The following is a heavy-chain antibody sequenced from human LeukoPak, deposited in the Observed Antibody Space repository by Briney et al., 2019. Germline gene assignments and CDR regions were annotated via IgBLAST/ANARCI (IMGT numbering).Heavy chain of an antibody. Sequence: GASVKVSCKASGYTFTSYDINWVRQATGQGLEWMGWMNPNSGNTGYAQKFQGRVTMTRNTSISTAYMELSSLRSEDTAVYYCARGPPPHGSGSYYRTTNYYFDYWGQGTLVTVSS. CDR2: MNPNSGNT. J-gene: IGHJ4*02. CDR1: GYTFTSYD. D-gene: IGHD3-10*01. CDR3: ARGPPPHGSGSYYRTTNYYFDY. V-gene: IGHV1-8*01.